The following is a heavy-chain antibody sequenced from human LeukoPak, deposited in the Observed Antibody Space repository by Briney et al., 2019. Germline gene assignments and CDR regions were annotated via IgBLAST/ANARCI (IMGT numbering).Heavy chain of an antibody. D-gene: IGHD2-15*01. CDR1: GYTLTELS. J-gene: IGHJ5*02. CDR2: FDPEDGET. CDR3: ALTGYCSGGSCYSWLNWFDP. V-gene: IGHV1-24*01. Sequence: ASVKVSCKVSGYTLTELSMHWVRQAPGKGLEWMGGFDPEDGETIYAQKFQGRVTMTEDTSTDTAYMELSSLRSEDTAVYYSALTGYCSGGSCYSWLNWFDPWGQGTLVTVSS.